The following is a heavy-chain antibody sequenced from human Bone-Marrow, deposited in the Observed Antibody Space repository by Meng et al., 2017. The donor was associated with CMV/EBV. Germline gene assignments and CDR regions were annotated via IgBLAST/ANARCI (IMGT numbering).Heavy chain of an antibody. Sequence: ASVKVSCKASGYTFTSYGISWVRQAPGQGLEWMGWISAYNGNTNYAQKLQGRVTMTTDTSTSTAYMELRSLRSDDTAVYYCARATGYSYVYPRGSRFYYCMDVWGQGTTVTVSS. D-gene: IGHD5-18*01. V-gene: IGHV1-18*01. CDR2: ISAYNGNT. J-gene: IGHJ6*02. CDR3: ARATGYSYVYPRGSRFYYCMDV. CDR1: GYTFTSYG.